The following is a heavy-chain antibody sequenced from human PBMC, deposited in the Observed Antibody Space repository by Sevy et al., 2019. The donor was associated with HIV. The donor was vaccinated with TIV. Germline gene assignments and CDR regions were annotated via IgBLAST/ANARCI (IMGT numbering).Heavy chain of an antibody. CDR1: GYTFTSYY. V-gene: IGHV1-46*01. CDR3: ASAPRIAAAYYYMDV. D-gene: IGHD6-13*01. Sequence: VSVKVSCKASGYTFTSYYMHWVRQAPGQGLEWMGIINPSGGSTSYAQKFQGRVTMTRDTSTIPGYMELSSLRSEDTAVYYCASAPRIAAAYYYMDVWGKGTTVTVSS. CDR2: INPSGGST. J-gene: IGHJ6*03.